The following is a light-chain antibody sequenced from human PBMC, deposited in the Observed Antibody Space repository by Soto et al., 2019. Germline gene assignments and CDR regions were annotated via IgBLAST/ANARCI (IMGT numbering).Light chain of an antibody. CDR2: DVS. J-gene: IGKJ1*01. CDR1: QSVFTY. Sequence: EIVLTQSPATLSLSPGERATLFCRASQSVFTYLAWYQQRPGQAPRLLIYDVSDRATGIPARFTGSGSGTDSTLTISSLEPEDVAIYYCQHRSNWPGTFGQGTKVDIK. CDR3: QHRSNWPGT. V-gene: IGKV3-11*01.